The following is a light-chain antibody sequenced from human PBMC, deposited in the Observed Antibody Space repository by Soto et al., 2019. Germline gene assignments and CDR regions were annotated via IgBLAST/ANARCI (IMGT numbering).Light chain of an antibody. CDR1: QSISSW. CDR3: QQYNSYPLT. J-gene: IGKJ4*01. V-gene: IGKV1-5*01. Sequence: DIQMTQSPSTLSASVGDRVTITCRASQSISSWLAWYQQKPGKAPKLLIFDASSLESWVPSRFRGSGSGTEFTLTISSLQTDAFASYYCQQYNSYPLTFGGGTMVDMK. CDR2: DAS.